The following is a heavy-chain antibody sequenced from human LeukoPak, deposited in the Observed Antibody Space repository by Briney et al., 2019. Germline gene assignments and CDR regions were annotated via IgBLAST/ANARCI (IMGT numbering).Heavy chain of an antibody. V-gene: IGHV3-23*01. CDR3: AKGSRSIAVDNLCDY. Sequence: GGSLRLSCAASGFTFSSSAMSWVRPAPGKGLEWDSVISSSGGSTYYADSVKGRFTISRDNSKNTLYLQMNSLRAEDTAVYYCAKGSRSIAVDNLCDYWGQGTLVTVSS. CDR2: ISSSGGST. D-gene: IGHD6-6*01. CDR1: GFTFSSSA. J-gene: IGHJ4*02.